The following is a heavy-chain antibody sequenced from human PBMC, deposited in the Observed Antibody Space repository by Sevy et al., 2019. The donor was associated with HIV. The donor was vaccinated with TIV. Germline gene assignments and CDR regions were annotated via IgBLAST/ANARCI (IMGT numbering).Heavy chain of an antibody. CDR2: INHSGST. J-gene: IGHJ5*02. CDR3: ARSPPVVVVPGAPSWFDP. V-gene: IGHV4-34*01. Sequence: SETLSLTCAVHGGSFSGYYWSWIRQPPGKGLEWIGEINHSGSTNYNPSLKSRVTISVDTSKKQFSLKLSPVTAADTAVYYCARSPPVVVVPGAPSWFDPWGQGTMVTVSS. CDR1: GGSFSGYY. D-gene: IGHD2-2*01.